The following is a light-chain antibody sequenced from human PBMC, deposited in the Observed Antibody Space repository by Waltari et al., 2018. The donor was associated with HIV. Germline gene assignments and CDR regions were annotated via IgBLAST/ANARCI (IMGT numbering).Light chain of an antibody. V-gene: IGLV1-44*01. Sequence: QSVLTQPPSASGTPGQRVTISCSGSSSNIGSNTVNWYQQLPGTAPKRLIYSNNQRPSGVPDRFSGSKSGTSASLAISGLQSEDEADYYCAAWDDSLNGPYVFGTGTKV. CDR1: SSNIGSNT. CDR3: AAWDDSLNGPYV. J-gene: IGLJ1*01. CDR2: SNN.